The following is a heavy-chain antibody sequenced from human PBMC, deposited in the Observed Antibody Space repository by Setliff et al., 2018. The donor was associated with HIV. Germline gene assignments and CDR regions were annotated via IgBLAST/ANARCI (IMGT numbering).Heavy chain of an antibody. CDR2: IYYSGST. D-gene: IGHD2-21*01. V-gene: IGHV4-39*01. J-gene: IGHJ4*02. Sequence: SETLSLTCTVSGASISSSSYYWGWIRQPPGKGLEWIGNIYYSGSTYYNPSLKSRLTISLDTSTNKFSLKLSSVTAADTAVYFCARVHLYDATAYYSSFESWGPGILVTVSS. CDR1: GASISSSSYY. CDR3: ARVHLYDATAYYSSFES.